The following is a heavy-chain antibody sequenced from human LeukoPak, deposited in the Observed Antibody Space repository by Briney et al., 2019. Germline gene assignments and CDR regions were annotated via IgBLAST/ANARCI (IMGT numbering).Heavy chain of an antibody. Sequence: GASVKVSCKASGYTFTSYGISWVRQAPGQRLEWMGWINAGNGNTKYSQKFQGRVTITRDTSASTAYMELSSLRSEDTAVYYCARAPISSRCWYRWFDPWGQGTLVNVSS. V-gene: IGHV1-3*01. J-gene: IGHJ5*01. D-gene: IGHD6-19*01. CDR1: GYTFTSYG. CDR2: INAGNGNT. CDR3: ARAPISSRCWYRWFDP.